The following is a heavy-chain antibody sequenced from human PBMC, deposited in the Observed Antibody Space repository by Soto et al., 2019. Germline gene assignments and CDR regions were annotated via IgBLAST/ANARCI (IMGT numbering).Heavy chain of an antibody. Sequence: GGSLRLSCAASGFTFSSYSMNWVHQAPGKGLEWVSSISSSSSYIYYADSVKGRFTISRDNAKNSLYLQMNSLRAEDTAVYYCARDTYYDSSGYYYNWFDPWGQGTLVTVSS. D-gene: IGHD3-22*01. CDR2: ISSSSSYI. CDR3: ARDTYYDSSGYYYNWFDP. V-gene: IGHV3-21*01. J-gene: IGHJ5*02. CDR1: GFTFSSYS.